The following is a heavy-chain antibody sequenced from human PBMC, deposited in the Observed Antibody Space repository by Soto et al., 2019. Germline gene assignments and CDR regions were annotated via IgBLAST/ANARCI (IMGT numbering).Heavy chain of an antibody. CDR3: AREGIVGATYYYYGMDV. Sequence: SVKVSCKASGGTFSSYAISWVRQAPGQGLEWMGGIIPIFGTANYAQKFQGRVTITADESTSTAYMELSSLRSGDTAVYYCAREGIVGATYYYYGMDVWGQGTTVTVSS. CDR2: IIPIFGTA. V-gene: IGHV1-69*13. D-gene: IGHD1-26*01. CDR1: GGTFSSYA. J-gene: IGHJ6*02.